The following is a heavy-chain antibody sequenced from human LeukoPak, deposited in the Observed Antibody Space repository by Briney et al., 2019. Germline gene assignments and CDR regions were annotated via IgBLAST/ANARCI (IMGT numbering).Heavy chain of an antibody. J-gene: IGHJ6*03. D-gene: IGHD2-15*01. CDR1: GYSISSGYY. Sequence: PSETLSLTCTVSGYSISSGYYWGWIRQPPGKGLEWIGSIYHSGGTYYNPSLKSRVTLSVDTSKNQFSLKLSSVTAADTAVYYCARENCSGGSCYSIYYYYYMDVWGKGTTVTVSS. CDR3: ARENCSGGSCYSIYYYYYMDV. V-gene: IGHV4-38-2*02. CDR2: IYHSGGT.